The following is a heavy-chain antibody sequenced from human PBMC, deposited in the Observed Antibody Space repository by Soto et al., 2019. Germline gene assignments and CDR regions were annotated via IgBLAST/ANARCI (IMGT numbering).Heavy chain of an antibody. CDR2: ISAYNGNT. CDR1: GYTFNSYG. Sequence: EASVKVSCKASGYTFNSYGFSWVRQAPGQGLEWMGWISAYNGNTNYVQKFQGRVTMTTEKSTSTAYRELRSLRSDDTAVYYCARDSEGGGYYYYYYGMDVWGQGTTVTVSS. J-gene: IGHJ6*02. V-gene: IGHV1-18*04. CDR3: ARDSEGGGYYYYYYGMDV. D-gene: IGHD2-15*01.